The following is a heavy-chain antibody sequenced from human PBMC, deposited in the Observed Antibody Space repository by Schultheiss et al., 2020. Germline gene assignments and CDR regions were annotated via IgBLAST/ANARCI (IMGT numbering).Heavy chain of an antibody. CDR3: ARTPYYYDSSGYSYDSRYFDY. Sequence: GGSLRLSCAASGFTFSSYWMHWVRQAPGKGLVWVSRINSDGSSTSYADSVKGRFTISRDNAKNTLYLQMNSLRAEDTAVYYCARTPYYYDSSGYSYDSRYFDYWGQGTLVTVSS. J-gene: IGHJ4*02. D-gene: IGHD3-22*01. CDR2: INSDGSST. CDR1: GFTFSSYW. V-gene: IGHV3-74*01.